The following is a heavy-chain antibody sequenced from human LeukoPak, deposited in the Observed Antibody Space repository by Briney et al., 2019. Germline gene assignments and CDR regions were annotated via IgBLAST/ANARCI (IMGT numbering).Heavy chain of an antibody. CDR1: GFTFSSYG. CDR3: AKGFKVNYYYYYMDV. CDR2: IRYDGSNK. J-gene: IGHJ6*03. D-gene: IGHD2-21*01. Sequence: TGGSLRLSCAASGFTFSSYGMHWVRQAPGKGPEWVAFIRYDGSNKYYADSVKGRFTISRDNSKNTLYLQMNSLRAEDTAVYYCAKGFKVNYYYYYMDVWGKGTTVTISS. V-gene: IGHV3-30*02.